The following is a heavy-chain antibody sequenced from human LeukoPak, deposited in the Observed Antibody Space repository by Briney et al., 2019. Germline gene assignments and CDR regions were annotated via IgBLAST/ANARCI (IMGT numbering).Heavy chain of an antibody. CDR1: GYTFTSYD. CDR2: MNPNSGNT. J-gene: IGHJ6*04. Sequence: ASVKVSCKASGYTFTSYDINWVRQATGQGLEWMGWMNPNSGNTGYAQKFQGRVTMTRNTSISTAYMELSSLRSEDTAVYYCARSEAWFGELLVDVWGKGTTVTVSS. CDR3: ARSEAWFGELLVDV. V-gene: IGHV1-8*01. D-gene: IGHD3-10*01.